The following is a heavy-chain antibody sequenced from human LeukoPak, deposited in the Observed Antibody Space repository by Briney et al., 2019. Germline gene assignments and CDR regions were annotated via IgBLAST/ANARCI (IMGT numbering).Heavy chain of an antibody. CDR3: ARAEKATIFDY. CDR2: IYSGGST. D-gene: IGHD5-24*01. Sequence: GRSLSLSCAASGFTVSSNYMSWVRQARGKGLEGGSVIYSGGSTYYANSVKGGFTISRDNSKNTLYLQMNSLRAEDTAVYYCARAEKATIFDYWGQGTLVTVSS. J-gene: IGHJ4*02. V-gene: IGHV3-53*01. CDR1: GFTVSSNY.